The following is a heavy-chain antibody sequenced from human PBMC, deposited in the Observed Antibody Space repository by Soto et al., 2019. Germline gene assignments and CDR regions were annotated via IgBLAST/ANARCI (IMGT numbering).Heavy chain of an antibody. Sequence: PSETLSLTCTVSGGSISSGDYYWSWIRQHPGKGLEWIGYIYYSGSTYYNPSLKSRVTISVDTSKNQFSLKLSSVTAADTAVYYCAIVSYRDYGGNRRDYWGQGTPVTVSS. D-gene: IGHD4-17*01. CDR2: IYYSGST. V-gene: IGHV4-31*03. CDR3: AIVSYRDYGGNRRDY. J-gene: IGHJ4*02. CDR1: GGSISSGDYY.